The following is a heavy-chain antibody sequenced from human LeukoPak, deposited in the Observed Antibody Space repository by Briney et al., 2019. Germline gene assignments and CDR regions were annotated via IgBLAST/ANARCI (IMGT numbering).Heavy chain of an antibody. V-gene: IGHV1-2*02. J-gene: IGHJ4*02. Sequence: GASVKVSCKASGYTFTGYYMHWVRQAPGQGLEWMGWINPNSGGTNYAQKFQGRVTMTRDTSISTAYMELSRLRSDDTAVYYCARVYGSSGSSRAFDYWGQGTLVTVSS. CDR1: GYTFTGYY. CDR2: INPNSGGT. CDR3: ARVYGSSGSSRAFDY. D-gene: IGHD1-26*01.